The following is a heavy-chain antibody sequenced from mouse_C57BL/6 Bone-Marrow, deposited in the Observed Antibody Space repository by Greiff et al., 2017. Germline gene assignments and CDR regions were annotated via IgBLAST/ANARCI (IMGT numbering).Heavy chain of an antibody. Sequence: DVQLVESGGGLVKPGGSLKLSCAASGFTFSDYGMHWVRQAPEKGLEWVAYISSGSSTIYYADTVKGRFTISRDNAKNTLFLQMTSLRSEDTAMYYCARTDYDYDSDYFDDWGQGTTLTVSS. CDR3: ARTDYDYDSDYFDD. D-gene: IGHD2-4*01. V-gene: IGHV5-17*01. CDR2: ISSGSSTI. J-gene: IGHJ2*01. CDR1: GFTFSDYG.